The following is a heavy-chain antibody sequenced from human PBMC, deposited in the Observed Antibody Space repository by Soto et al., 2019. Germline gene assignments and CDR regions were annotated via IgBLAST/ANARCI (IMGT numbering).Heavy chain of an antibody. Sequence: SLRLSCAASGFTFSTYGMHWVRQAAGKGLEWVTVISYDGSNIYYADSVKGRFTISRDNSKNTLYLQMNNLRAEETAVYYCAKTGCSSATCYVTNWGQGTLVTVSS. J-gene: IGHJ4*02. CDR3: AKTGCSSATCYVTN. CDR2: ISYDGSNI. V-gene: IGHV3-30*18. D-gene: IGHD2-2*01. CDR1: GFTFSTYG.